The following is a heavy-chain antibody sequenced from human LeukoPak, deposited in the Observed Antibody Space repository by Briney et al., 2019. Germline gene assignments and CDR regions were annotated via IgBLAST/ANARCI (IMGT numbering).Heavy chain of an antibody. Sequence: GGSLRLSCVVSGFTLSLYNMDWVRQAPGRGPEWVSFIDRSGTMIFYADSVKGRFTISRDNAKNTLYLQLNSLRVEDTALYYCARDSLQGELLQSPGPWGRGTLVTVSS. V-gene: IGHV3-48*01. CDR2: IDRSGTMI. D-gene: IGHD1-7*01. CDR3: ARDSLQGELLQSPGP. CDR1: GFTLSLYN. J-gene: IGHJ2*01.